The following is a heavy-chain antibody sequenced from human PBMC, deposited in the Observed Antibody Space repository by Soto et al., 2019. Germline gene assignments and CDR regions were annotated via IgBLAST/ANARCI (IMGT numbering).Heavy chain of an antibody. CDR1: GYSFTSYW. CDR3: ARLYNYLPLAAAGTPGWFAL. CDR2: IYPGDSDT. Sequence: GESLKISCKGSGYSFTSYWIGWVRQMPGKGLEWMGIIYPGDSDTRYSPSFQGQVTISADKSISTAYLQWSSLKASDTAMYYCARLYNYLPLAAAGTPGWFALWVQGTLVTVSS. D-gene: IGHD6-13*01. J-gene: IGHJ5*02. V-gene: IGHV5-51*01.